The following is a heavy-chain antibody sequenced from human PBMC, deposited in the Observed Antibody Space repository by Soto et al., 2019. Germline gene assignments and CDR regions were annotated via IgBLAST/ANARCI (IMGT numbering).Heavy chain of an antibody. V-gene: IGHV4-30-4*01. CDR1: GDSISSGDYY. CDR2: IYYSGST. D-gene: IGHD3-10*01. CDR3: ARGAVCFGELFFDY. Sequence: QVQLQESGPGLVKPSQTLSLTCTVSGDSISSGDYYWSWIRQPPGKGLEWIGYIYYSGSTYYNPSLKIRVTIPVNTSKNQSSRRLSSVTAADTAVYYSARGAVCFGELFFDYWGREPWSPSPQ. J-gene: IGHJ4*02.